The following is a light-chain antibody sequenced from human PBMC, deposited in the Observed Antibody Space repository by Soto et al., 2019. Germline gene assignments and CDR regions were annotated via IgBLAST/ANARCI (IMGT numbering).Light chain of an antibody. CDR2: AAS. J-gene: IGKJ1*01. Sequence: DIQMTQSPSSLSASVGDRVTITCRASQSISSYLNWYQQKPGKAPKLLIYAASSSQSGVPSRFSGSGSGTDFTLTISSLQPEDFATYYCQQSYSTPWTFGQGTKGDIK. CDR3: QQSYSTPWT. CDR1: QSISSY. V-gene: IGKV1-39*01.